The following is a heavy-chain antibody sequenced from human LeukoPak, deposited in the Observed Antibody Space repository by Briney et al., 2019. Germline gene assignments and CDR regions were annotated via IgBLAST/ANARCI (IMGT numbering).Heavy chain of an antibody. D-gene: IGHD1-7*01. Sequence: GGSLRLSCAASGFTFSSYSMNWVRQAPGKGLEWFSYISSSSSTIYYADSVKGRFTISRDNAKNSLYLQMNSLRAEDTAVYYCARGSGTGTTTLGYWGQGTLVTVSS. V-gene: IGHV3-48*01. CDR1: GFTFSSYS. CDR3: ARGSGTGTTTLGY. J-gene: IGHJ4*02. CDR2: ISSSSSTI.